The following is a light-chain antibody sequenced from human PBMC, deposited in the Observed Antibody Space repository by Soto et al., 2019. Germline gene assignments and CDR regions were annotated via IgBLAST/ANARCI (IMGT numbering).Light chain of an antibody. CDR1: QSVSSY. CDR2: DAS. J-gene: IGKJ3*01. Sequence: EIVLTQSPATLSLSPGERATLSCRASQSVSSYLAWYQQKPGQAPRLLIYDASNRATGIPARFSGSGSGTDFTRTISSLEPEDFAVYYCQQRSNWPAFPFGHGTKVAIK. V-gene: IGKV3-11*01. CDR3: QQRSNWPAFP.